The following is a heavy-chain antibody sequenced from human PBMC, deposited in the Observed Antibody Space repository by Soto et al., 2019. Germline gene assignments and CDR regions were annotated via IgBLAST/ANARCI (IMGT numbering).Heavy chain of an antibody. CDR3: ARDHYDSSGYMSFDY. J-gene: IGHJ4*02. Sequence: SETLSLTCTVSGGSISSGDYYWSWIRQPPGKGLEWIGYIYYSGSTYYNPSLKSRVTISVDTSKNQFSLKLSSVTAADTAVYYCARDHYDSSGYMSFDYWGQGTLVTVSS. CDR1: GGSISSGDYY. V-gene: IGHV4-30-4*01. D-gene: IGHD3-22*01. CDR2: IYYSGST.